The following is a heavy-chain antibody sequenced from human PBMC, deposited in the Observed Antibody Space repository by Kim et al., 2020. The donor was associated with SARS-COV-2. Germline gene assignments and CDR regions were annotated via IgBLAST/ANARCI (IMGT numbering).Heavy chain of an antibody. V-gene: IGHV3-7*04. CDR1: GFTFSTSW. Sequence: GGSLRLSCAASGFTFSTSWMTWVRQAPGKGLEWVATINQDGSEKYYVDSVKGRFTISIDNAKNSLYLQMNSLRADDTAMYYCARGSRGDYWGQGTLVTVSS. CDR2: INQDGSEK. CDR3: ARGSRGDY. D-gene: IGHD3-16*01. J-gene: IGHJ4*02.